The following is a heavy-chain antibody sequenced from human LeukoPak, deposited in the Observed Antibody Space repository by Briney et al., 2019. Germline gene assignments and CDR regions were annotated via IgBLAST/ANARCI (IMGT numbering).Heavy chain of an antibody. D-gene: IGHD4/OR15-4a*01. CDR1: GFTFSSYG. CDR2: ISYDGSHK. J-gene: IGHJ6*02. V-gene: IGHV3-30*03. CDR3: SASRPHYGDYYGLDV. Sequence: GGSLRLSCAASGFTFSSYGMSWVRLAPGKGLEWVAVISYDGSHKYSADSVKGRFTISRDNSKNTLYLQMNSLRTEDTAVYFCSASRPHYGDYYGLDVWGHGTTVTVSS.